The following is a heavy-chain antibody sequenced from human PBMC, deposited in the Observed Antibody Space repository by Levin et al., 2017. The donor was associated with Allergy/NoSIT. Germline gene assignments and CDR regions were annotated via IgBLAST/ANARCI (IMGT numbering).Heavy chain of an antibody. CDR2: IWYDGSNK. CDR1: GFTFGSYG. D-gene: IGHD3-16*01. Sequence: GGSLRLSCAGSGFTFGSYGIQWVRQAPGKGLEWVAVIWYDGSNKYYADSVRGRFTLSRDNSKNMAYLQMNSLRAEDTAVYYCARQVSRYGYASDYWGQGTLVTVSS. V-gene: IGHV3-33*01. CDR3: ARQVSRYGYASDY. J-gene: IGHJ4*02.